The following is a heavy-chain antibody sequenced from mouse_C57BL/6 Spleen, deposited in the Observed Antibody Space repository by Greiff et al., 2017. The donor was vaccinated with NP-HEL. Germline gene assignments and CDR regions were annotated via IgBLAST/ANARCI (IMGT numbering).Heavy chain of an antibody. CDR3: AKANYYGSSYYFDY. CDR2: IHPNSGST. D-gene: IGHD1-1*01. V-gene: IGHV1-64*01. J-gene: IGHJ2*01. CDR1: GYTFTSYW. Sequence: VKLQQSGAELVKPGASVKLSCKASGYTFTSYWMHWVKQRPGQGLEWIGMIHPNSGSTNYNEKFKSKATLTVDKSSSTAYMQLSSLTSEDSAVYYCAKANYYGSSYYFDYWGQGTTLTVSS.